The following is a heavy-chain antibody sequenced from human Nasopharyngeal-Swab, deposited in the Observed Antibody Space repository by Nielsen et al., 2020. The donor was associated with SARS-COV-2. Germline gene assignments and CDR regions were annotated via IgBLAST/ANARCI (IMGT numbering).Heavy chain of an antibody. CDR2: ISSSSSYI. D-gene: IGHD6-13*01. J-gene: IGHJ4*02. CDR1: GFTFSSYS. V-gene: IGHV3-21*01. CDR3: ARGVAAADLDY. Sequence: GGSLRLSCAASGFTFSSYSMNWVRQAPGKGLEWVSSISSSSSYIYYADSVKGRFTISRDNAKNSLYLQMNSLRAGDTAVYYCARGVAAADLDYWGQGTLVTVSS.